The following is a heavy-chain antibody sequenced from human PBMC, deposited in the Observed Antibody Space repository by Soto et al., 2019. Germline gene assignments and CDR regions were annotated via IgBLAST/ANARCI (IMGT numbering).Heavy chain of an antibody. CDR1: GGSISSGGYS. J-gene: IGHJ4*02. D-gene: IGHD3-9*01. CDR2: IYHSGST. V-gene: IGHV4-30-2*05. CDR3: ARGMSEGQIFYYFDY. Sequence: TSETLSLTCAVSGGSISSGGYSWSWIRQPPGKGLEWIGYIYHSGSTYYNPSLKSRVTISVDTSKNQFSLKLSSVTAADTAVYYCARGMSEGQIFYYFDYWGQGALVTVSS.